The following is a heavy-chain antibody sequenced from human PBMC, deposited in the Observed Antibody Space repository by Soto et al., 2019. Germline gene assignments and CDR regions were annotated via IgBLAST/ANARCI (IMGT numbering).Heavy chain of an antibody. CDR3: ARGGVSTRTFDY. CDR2: IDPRDSYT. D-gene: IGHD3-3*01. Sequence: GESLKISCKGSGYSFTNNWISWVRQMPGKGLEWMGRIDPRDSYTNYSPSFQGHVTISVDKSDNTSYLQWNSLRASDAAMYYCARGGVSTRTFDYWGQGTPVTVSS. V-gene: IGHV5-10-1*01. J-gene: IGHJ4*02. CDR1: GYSFTNNW.